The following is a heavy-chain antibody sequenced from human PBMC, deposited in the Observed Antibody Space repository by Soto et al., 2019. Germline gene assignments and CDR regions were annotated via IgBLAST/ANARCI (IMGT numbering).Heavy chain of an antibody. CDR1: DYSIGSDYY. Sequence: SETLSLTCTVSDYSIGSDYYWGWLREPPGKGLEWIGSIIHSGNTNNDTSLKSRVTMSVDTSKTQSSQKLSSVIAADTAVYYCARHGNSGSRSVALDIWGKGTMVTVSS. V-gene: IGHV4-38-2*02. D-gene: IGHD1-26*01. CDR2: IIHSGNT. CDR3: ARHGNSGSRSVALDI. J-gene: IGHJ3*02.